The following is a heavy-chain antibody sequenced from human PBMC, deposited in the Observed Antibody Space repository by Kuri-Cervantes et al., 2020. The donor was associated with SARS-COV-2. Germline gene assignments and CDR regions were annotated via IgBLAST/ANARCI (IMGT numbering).Heavy chain of an antibody. CDR2: IYYSGST. CDR1: DGSISSYY. V-gene: IGHV4-59*01. Sequence: SETLSLTCTVSDGSISSYYWSWIRQPPGKGLEWIGYIYYSGSTNYNPSLKSRVTISVDTSKNQFSLKLSSVTAADTAVYYCARAGEWLFGDAFDIWGQGTMVTV. D-gene: IGHD3-3*01. CDR3: ARAGEWLFGDAFDI. J-gene: IGHJ3*02.